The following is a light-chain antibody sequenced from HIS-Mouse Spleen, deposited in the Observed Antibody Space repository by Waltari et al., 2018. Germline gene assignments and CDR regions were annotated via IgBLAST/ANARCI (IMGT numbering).Light chain of an antibody. CDR3: YSTDSSGNHRV. V-gene: IGLV3-10*01. Sequence: SYELTQPPSVSVSPGQTARITCSGDALPKKYAYWDQQKSGQAPVLVSYEDSKRPSGIPERFSGSSSGTMATLTISGAQVEDEADYYCYSTDSSGNHRVFGGGTKLTVL. CDR1: ALPKKY. CDR2: EDS. J-gene: IGLJ2*01.